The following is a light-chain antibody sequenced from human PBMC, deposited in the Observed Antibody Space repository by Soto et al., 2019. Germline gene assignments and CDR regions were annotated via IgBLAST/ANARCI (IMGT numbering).Light chain of an antibody. CDR1: QSVSSD. CDR3: QQRSNWPPYT. CDR2: DAS. J-gene: IGKJ2*01. V-gene: IGKV3-11*01. Sequence: EIVLTQSPATLSLSPGERATLSCRASQSVSSDLAWYQQTPGQAPRLLIYDASNRATGIPARFSGSGSGTEFTLPIISLDPEDFAVYYCQQRSNWPPYTFGQGTNLEIK.